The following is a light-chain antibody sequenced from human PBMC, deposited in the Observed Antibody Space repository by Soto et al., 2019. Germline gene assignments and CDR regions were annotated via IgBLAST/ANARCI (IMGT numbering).Light chain of an antibody. CDR1: QRVNSSY. CDR3: QQYVNSPVT. J-gene: IGKJ2*01. CDR2: GAS. Sequence: EIVLTQSPDTLYLSPGEGATLSCRASQRVNSSYLAWYQQKHDQAPRLLISGASDRAAGVPARVSGSGSGTGFTLTISRLEPEDFAVYYCQQYVNSPVTFGQGTRLQIK. V-gene: IGKV3-20*01.